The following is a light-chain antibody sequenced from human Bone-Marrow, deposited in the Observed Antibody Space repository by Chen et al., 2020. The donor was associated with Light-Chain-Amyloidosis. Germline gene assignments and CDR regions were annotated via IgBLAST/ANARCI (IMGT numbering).Light chain of an antibody. CDR3: QQYGTSPLT. Sequence: EIVLTQSPCTLSLSPGEGANLSCRASQTISSNYLTWYQQKFGQAPRLLIYGSSSRATGIPDRFTGSGYGTDFTLTINRLEPEDFAMYYCQQYGTSPLTFGGGTKVEIK. J-gene: IGKJ4*01. V-gene: IGKV3-20*01. CDR1: QTISSNY. CDR2: GSS.